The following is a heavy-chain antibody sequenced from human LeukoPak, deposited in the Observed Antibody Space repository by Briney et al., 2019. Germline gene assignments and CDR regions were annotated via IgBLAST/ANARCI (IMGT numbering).Heavy chain of an antibody. CDR1: GFTFSSYN. J-gene: IGHJ4*02. Sequence: GGSLRLSCAASGFTFSSYNMNWVRQAPGKGLEWVSSLSNGGGYMYYADPVKGRFTISRDNSKNTLYLQMNSLRAEDTAVYYCARDDGSVPFDYWGQGTLVTVSS. V-gene: IGHV3-21*01. CDR2: LSNGGGYM. D-gene: IGHD3-10*01. CDR3: ARDDGSVPFDY.